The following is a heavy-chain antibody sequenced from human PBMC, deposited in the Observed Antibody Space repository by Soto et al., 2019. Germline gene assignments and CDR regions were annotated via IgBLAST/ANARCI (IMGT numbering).Heavy chain of an antibody. J-gene: IGHJ4*02. D-gene: IGHD3-10*01. CDR2: IDPKNGGT. V-gene: IGHV1-2*02. CDR3: RRDDYGIFPY. CDR1: GYSISAYS. Sequence: QVQLVQSGTEVKKPGASVKVSCQASGYSISAYSIHWVRQAPGQGLEWMGWIDPKNGGTVSAQKFQGRLTMTRDTSISTVYMDLSGLTSDDPALYYCRRDDYGIFPYWGQGSLVTVSS.